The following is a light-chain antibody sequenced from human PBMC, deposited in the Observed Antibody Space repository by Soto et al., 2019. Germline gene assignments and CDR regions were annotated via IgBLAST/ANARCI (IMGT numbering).Light chain of an antibody. J-gene: IGKJ2*01. CDR3: QHYKIYSAT. V-gene: IGKV1-5*03. CDR2: KAS. CDR1: QSVLYW. Sequence: DIQMTQSPSTLSASVGDRVTITCRASQSVLYWLAWYQQKPGKAPKLLIHKASSLVSGVPSRFSGSGSETEFTLTISSLQPDDVGTYYCQHYKIYSATFGQGTKLEIK.